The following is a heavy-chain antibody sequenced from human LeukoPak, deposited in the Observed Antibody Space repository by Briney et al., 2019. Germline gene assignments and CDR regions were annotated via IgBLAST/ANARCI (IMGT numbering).Heavy chain of an antibody. CDR1: GFTFSSYA. Sequence: GGSLRLSCAASGFTFSSYAMHWVRQAPGKGLEWVAVISYEGSNKYYADSVKGRFTISRDNSKNTLYLQMNSLRAEDTAVYYCARDHIHYYDSSGYFWKYFPHWGQGTLVTVSS. D-gene: IGHD3-22*01. CDR3: ARDHIHYYDSSGYFWKYFPH. CDR2: ISYEGSNK. V-gene: IGHV3-30-3*01. J-gene: IGHJ1*01.